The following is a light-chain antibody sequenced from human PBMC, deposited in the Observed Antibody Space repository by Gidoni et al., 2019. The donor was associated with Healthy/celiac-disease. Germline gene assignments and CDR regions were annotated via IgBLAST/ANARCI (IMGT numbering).Light chain of an antibody. J-gene: IGKJ3*01. CDR1: QSVLYSSNNKNY. CDR3: QQYYSTPFT. V-gene: IGKV4-1*01. Sequence: DIVMTQSPDPLAVSLGERATIYCKSSQSVLYSSNNKNYLAWYQQKPGQPPKLLIYWASTRESGVPDRFSGSGSGTDFTLTISSLQAEDVAVYYCQQYYSTPFTFGPGTKVDIK. CDR2: WAS.